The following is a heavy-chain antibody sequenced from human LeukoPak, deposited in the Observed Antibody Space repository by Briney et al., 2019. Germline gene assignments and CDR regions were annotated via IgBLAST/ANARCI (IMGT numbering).Heavy chain of an antibody. J-gene: IGHJ6*03. D-gene: IGHD2-2*01. CDR2: TIPMLATT. Sequence: ASVKVSCKASGGTFSSFAISWVRQAPGQGLEWMGRTIPMLATTNNAQKFQGRVTITADKSTSTAYMELSSLRSEDTAVYYCARDPHYCSSTSCYFYYYYMDVWGKGTTVTVSS. CDR3: ARDPHYCSSTSCYFYYYYMDV. CDR1: GGTFSSFA. V-gene: IGHV1-69*04.